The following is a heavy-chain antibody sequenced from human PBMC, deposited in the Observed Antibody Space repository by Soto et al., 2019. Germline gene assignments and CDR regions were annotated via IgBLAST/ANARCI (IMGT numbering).Heavy chain of an antibody. V-gene: IGHV4-31*03. CDR3: ARDVGTGTFDP. CDR1: GGSISSGGYY. Sequence: SETLSLTCTVSGGSISSGGYYWSWIRQHPGKGLEWIGYIYYSGSTHYNPSLKSRVTISVDTSKNQFSLKLSSVTAADTAVYYCARDVGTGTFDPWGQGTLVTVSS. CDR2: IYYSGST. D-gene: IGHD1-1*01. J-gene: IGHJ5*02.